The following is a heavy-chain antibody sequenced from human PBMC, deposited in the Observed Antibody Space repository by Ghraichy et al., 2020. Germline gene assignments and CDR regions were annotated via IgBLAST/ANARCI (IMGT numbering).Heavy chain of an antibody. CDR3: ARDFFAIFGVVIPQTDYYYYGMDV. Sequence: GGSLRLSCAASGFTFSSYSMNWVRQAPGKGLEWVSSISSSSSYIYYADSVKGRFTISRDNAKNSLYLQMNSLRAEDTAVYYCARDFFAIFGVVIPQTDYYYYGMDVWAKGPRSPSP. CDR1: GFTFSSYS. V-gene: IGHV3-21*01. D-gene: IGHD3-3*01. J-gene: IGHJ6*02. CDR2: ISSSSSYI.